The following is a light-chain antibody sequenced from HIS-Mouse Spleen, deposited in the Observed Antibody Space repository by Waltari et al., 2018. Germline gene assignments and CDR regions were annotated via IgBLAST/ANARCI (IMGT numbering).Light chain of an antibody. CDR1: QSVSSN. CDR2: GAS. J-gene: IGKJ1*01. CDR3: QQYNNWPRT. V-gene: IGKV3-15*01. Sequence: EIVMTQSPATLSVSPGDIATLSCRASQSVSSNLAWYQQKPGQAPRLLIYGASTRATGIPARFSGSGSGTEFTLTISSMQSEDFAVYYCQQYNNWPRTFGQGTKVEIK.